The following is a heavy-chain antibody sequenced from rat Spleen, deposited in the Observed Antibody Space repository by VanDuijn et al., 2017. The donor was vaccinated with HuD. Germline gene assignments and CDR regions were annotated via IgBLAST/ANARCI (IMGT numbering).Heavy chain of an antibody. CDR1: GFTFTNYG. CDR3: ATDPANSLMDA. D-gene: IGHD5-1*01. V-gene: IGHV5-19*01. Sequence: EVQLVESGGGLVQPGRSLKLSCAASGFTFTNYGMHWIRQAPGKGLEWTASITKTGGGTYYSDSVKGRFTISRDNAENTVYLQMDSLRSEDTATYYCATDPANSLMDAWGQGASVTVSS. CDR2: ITKTGGGT. J-gene: IGHJ4*01.